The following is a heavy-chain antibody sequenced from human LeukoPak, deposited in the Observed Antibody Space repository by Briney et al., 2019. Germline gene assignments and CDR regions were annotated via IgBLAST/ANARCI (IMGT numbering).Heavy chain of an antibody. V-gene: IGHV1-18*01. D-gene: IGHD3-22*01. CDR3: ARDHEPGYYDSSGYPT. Sequence: ASVKVSCQASGYTFNSYGISWVRQAPGQGLEWMGWISAYNGNTNYAQKLQGRVTMITDTSTSTAYMELRSLRSDDTAVYCCARDHEPGYYDSSGYPTWGEGTLVTVSS. CDR2: ISAYNGNT. J-gene: IGHJ4*02. CDR1: GYTFNSYG.